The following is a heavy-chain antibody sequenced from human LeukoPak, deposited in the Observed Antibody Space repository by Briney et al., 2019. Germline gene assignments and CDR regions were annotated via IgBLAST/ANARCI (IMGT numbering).Heavy chain of an antibody. CDR3: ARDRRPSSWLGVGP. Sequence: GGSLRLSFAASGFTFSSYSMNWVRQAPGKGLEWVSYISSSSSTIYYADSVKGRFTISRDNAKNSLHLQMNSLRAGDTAVYYCARDRRPSSWLGVGPWGQGTLVTVSS. J-gene: IGHJ5*02. CDR1: GFTFSSYS. V-gene: IGHV3-48*04. CDR2: ISSSSSTI. D-gene: IGHD6-13*01.